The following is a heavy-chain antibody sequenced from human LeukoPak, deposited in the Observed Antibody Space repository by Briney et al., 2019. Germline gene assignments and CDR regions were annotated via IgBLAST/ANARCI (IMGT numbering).Heavy chain of an antibody. D-gene: IGHD1-26*01. J-gene: IGHJ6*03. CDR2: IRSKANSYAT. Sequence: GSLALSCAASGFTFSGSAMHWVRQASGKGLEWVGRIRSKANSYATAYAASVKGRFTISRDDSKNTAYLQMNSLKTEDTAVYYCTSRGELPPMDVWGKGTTVTVSS. CDR3: TSRGELPPMDV. V-gene: IGHV3-73*01. CDR1: GFTFSGSA.